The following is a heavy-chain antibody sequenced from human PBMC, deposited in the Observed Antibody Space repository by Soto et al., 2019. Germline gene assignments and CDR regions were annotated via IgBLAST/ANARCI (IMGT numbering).Heavy chain of an antibody. CDR2: IKSKTDGGTT. CDR1: GFTFNNAW. D-gene: IGHD2-2*01. Sequence: EVQLVESGGGLVKPGGSLRLSCAASGFTFNNAWMSWVRQAPGKGLEWVGRIKSKTDGGTTDYAAPVKGRFTISRDDSKNTVYLQMNSLKTEDTAVYYCTTAIVVPRVDPWGQGTLVTVSS. J-gene: IGHJ5*02. V-gene: IGHV3-15*01. CDR3: TTAIVVPRVDP.